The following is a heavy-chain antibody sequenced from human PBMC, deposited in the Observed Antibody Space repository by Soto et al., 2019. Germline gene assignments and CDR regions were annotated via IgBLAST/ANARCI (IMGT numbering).Heavy chain of an antibody. D-gene: IGHD6-13*01. V-gene: IGHV3-23*01. CDR2: ISGSGGSA. J-gene: IGHJ5*02. CDR3: AKDPGYSSSWSNWFDP. Sequence: QAGGSLRLSCAASGFTFSSYAMSWVRQAPGKGLEWVSAISGSGGSAYYADSVKGRFTISRDNSKNTLYLQMNSPRAEDTAVYYCAKDPGYSSSWSNWFDPWGQGTLVTVSS. CDR1: GFTFSSYA.